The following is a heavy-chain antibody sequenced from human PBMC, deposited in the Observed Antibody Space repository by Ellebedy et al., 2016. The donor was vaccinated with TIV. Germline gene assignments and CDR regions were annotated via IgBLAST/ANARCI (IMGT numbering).Heavy chain of an antibody. CDR3: ASMYGSDYDY. D-gene: IGHD3-10*01. Sequence: MPSETLSLTCAVSGGSISSSNWWSWIRQPPGKGLEWIGEINHSGSTNYNPSLKSRVTISVDTSKNQFSLKLSSVTAADTAVYYCASMYGSDYDYWGQGTLVTVSS. J-gene: IGHJ4*02. V-gene: IGHV4-4*02. CDR1: GGSISSSNW. CDR2: INHSGST.